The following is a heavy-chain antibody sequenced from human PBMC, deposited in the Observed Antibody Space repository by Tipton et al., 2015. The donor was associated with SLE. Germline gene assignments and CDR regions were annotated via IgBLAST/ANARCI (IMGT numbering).Heavy chain of an antibody. V-gene: IGHV3-23*03. D-gene: IGHD2/OR15-2a*01. CDR2: IYGDGTT. CDR3: AKDKDCNSLSCWGFDT. CDR1: GFSLRSDV. J-gene: IGHJ4*02. Sequence: SLRLSCVASGFSLRSDVVSWVRQAPGKGLEWVAGIYGDGTTYYADSVKGRFGISAVFSKNTLYLQMSSLRAEDSAVYYCAKDKDCNSLSCWGFDTWGQGPLLTVSS.